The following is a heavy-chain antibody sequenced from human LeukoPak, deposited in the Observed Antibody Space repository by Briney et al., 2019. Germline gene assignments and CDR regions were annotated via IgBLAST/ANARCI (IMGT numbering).Heavy chain of an antibody. CDR3: ARRGAAAVPDY. CDR1: GGSFSGYY. D-gene: IGHD6-13*01. Sequence: PSETLSLTCAVYGGSFSGYYWSWIRQPPGKGLEWIGEINHSGSTNYNPSLKSRVTISADTSKNQFSLKLSSVTAADTAVYYCARRGAAAVPDYWGQGTLVTVSS. V-gene: IGHV4-34*01. J-gene: IGHJ4*02. CDR2: INHSGST.